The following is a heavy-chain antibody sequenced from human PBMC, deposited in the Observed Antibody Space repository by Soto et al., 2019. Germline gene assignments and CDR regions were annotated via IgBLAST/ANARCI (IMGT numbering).Heavy chain of an antibody. CDR1: GYTFTSYG. CDR3: ARYFNVGWELKWYYFDY. Sequence: ASVKVSCNASGYTFTSYGISLVRQAPGQGLEWMGWISAYNGNTNYAQKLQGRVTMTTDTSTSTAYMELRSLRSDDTAVYYCARYFNVGWELKWYYFDYWGQGTLVTVSS. V-gene: IGHV1-18*01. D-gene: IGHD1-26*01. J-gene: IGHJ4*02. CDR2: ISAYNGNT.